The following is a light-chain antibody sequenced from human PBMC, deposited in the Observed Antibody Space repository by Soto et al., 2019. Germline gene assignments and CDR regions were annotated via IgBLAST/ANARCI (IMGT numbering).Light chain of an antibody. CDR3: AAWDDSPNGLYV. CDR2: STS. CDR1: SSNIGSNS. V-gene: IGLV1-44*01. J-gene: IGLJ1*01. Sequence: QSVLTQPPSASGTPGQRVTISCSGSSSNIGSNSVNWYQQLPGTAPKLLVYSTSQRPSGVPDRFSGSKSGTSASLAISALQSEDEADYFCAAWDDSPNGLYVFGTGTQLTVL.